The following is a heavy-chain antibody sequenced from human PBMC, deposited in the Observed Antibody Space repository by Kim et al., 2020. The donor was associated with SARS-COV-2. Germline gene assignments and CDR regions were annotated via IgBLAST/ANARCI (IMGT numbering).Heavy chain of an antibody. CDR3: ARVSSSWSPFDY. V-gene: IGHV4-34*01. D-gene: IGHD6-13*01. J-gene: IGHJ4*02. Sequence: NYNPSLKSRVTISVGTSKNQFSLKLSSVTAADTAVYYCARVSSSWSPFDYWGQGTLVTVSS.